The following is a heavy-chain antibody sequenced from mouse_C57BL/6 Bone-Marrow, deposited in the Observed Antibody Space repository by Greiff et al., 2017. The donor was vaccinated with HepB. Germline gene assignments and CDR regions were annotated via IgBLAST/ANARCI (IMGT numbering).Heavy chain of an antibody. V-gene: IGHV1-81*01. J-gene: IGHJ4*01. CDR1: GYTFTSYG. CDR2: IYPRSGNT. Sequence: QVQLKQSGAELARPGASVKLSCKASGYTFTSYGISWVKQRTGQGLEWIGEIYPRSGNTYYNEKFKGKATLTADKSSSTAYMELRSLTSEDSAVYFCARLTVSYAMDYWGQGTSVTVSS. CDR3: ARLTVSYAMDY. D-gene: IGHD1-1*01.